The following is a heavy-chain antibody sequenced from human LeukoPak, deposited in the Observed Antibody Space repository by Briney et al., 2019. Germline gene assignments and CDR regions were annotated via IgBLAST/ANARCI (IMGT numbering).Heavy chain of an antibody. CDR1: GYTFTSYV. D-gene: IGHD1-14*01. V-gene: IGHV1-8*01. Sequence: GASVKVSCKASGYTFTSYVINWVRQATGQGLEWMGWMNPNSGNTGYAQKFQGRVTMTRNTSISTAYMELSSLRSEDTAVCYCARGGGNRARLPTHYWGQGTLVTVSS. CDR3: ARGGGNRARLPTHY. J-gene: IGHJ4*02. CDR2: MNPNSGNT.